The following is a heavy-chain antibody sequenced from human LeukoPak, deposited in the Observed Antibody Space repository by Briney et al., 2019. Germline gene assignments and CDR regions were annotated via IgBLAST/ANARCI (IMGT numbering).Heavy chain of an antibody. CDR3: ASSYDILTGYYKGLWFDP. J-gene: IGHJ5*02. V-gene: IGHV4-59*01. CDR1: GGSISSYY. CDR2: IYYSGST. D-gene: IGHD3-9*01. Sequence: PSETLSLTCTVSGGSISSYYWSWIRQPPGKGLEWIGYIYYSGSTNYNPSLRSRVTISVDPSKNQFSLKLSSVTAADTAVYYCASSYDILTGYYKGLWFDPWGQGTLVTVSS.